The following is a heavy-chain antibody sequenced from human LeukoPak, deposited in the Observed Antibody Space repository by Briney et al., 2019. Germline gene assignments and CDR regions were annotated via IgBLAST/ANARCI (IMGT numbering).Heavy chain of an antibody. Sequence: GGSLRLSCLASGFTLSSDAMSWVRQAPGKGLEWVSAISASGRSTYYADSVKGRFTISRDNSNNTLYLHMNSLRAEDTALYYCAKDDFTWFDPWGQGTLVTVSS. CDR2: ISASGRST. V-gene: IGHV3-23*01. D-gene: IGHD2-21*02. CDR1: GFTLSSDA. J-gene: IGHJ5*02. CDR3: AKDDFTWFDP.